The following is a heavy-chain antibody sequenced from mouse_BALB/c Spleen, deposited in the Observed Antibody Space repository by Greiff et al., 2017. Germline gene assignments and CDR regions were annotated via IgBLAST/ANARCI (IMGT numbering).Heavy chain of an antibody. CDR2: IYPGDGDT. J-gene: IGHJ1*01. CDR3: ASAYGNYGYFDV. V-gene: IGHV1-82*01. Sequence: QVQLQQSGPELVKPGASVKISCKASGYAFSSSWMNWVKQRPGQGLEWIGRIYPGDGDTNYDGKFTGKATLTADKSSSTAYMQLSSLTPVDSAVYFYASAYGNYGYFDVWGAGTTVTVSS. CDR1: GYAFSSSW. D-gene: IGHD2-10*02.